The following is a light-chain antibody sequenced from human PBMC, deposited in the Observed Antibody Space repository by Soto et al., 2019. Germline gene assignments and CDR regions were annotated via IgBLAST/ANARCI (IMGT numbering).Light chain of an antibody. CDR1: QSVSSN. CDR3: QQYNNWPRT. Sequence: EIVMTQSPATLSVSPGERATLSCRASQSVSSNLAWYQHKPGQAPRLLIYSASTRATGIPARFSGSGSGTEFTLTISSLQSEDFVIYCCQQYNNWPRTFGQGTKVEIK. CDR2: SAS. J-gene: IGKJ1*01. V-gene: IGKV3-15*01.